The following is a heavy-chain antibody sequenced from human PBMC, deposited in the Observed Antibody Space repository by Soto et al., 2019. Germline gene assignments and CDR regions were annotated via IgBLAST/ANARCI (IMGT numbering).Heavy chain of an antibody. CDR1: GGSIGSGGYY. Sequence: SETLSLTCTVSGGSIGSGGYYWSWIRQHPGKGLEWIGYIYYSGSTYYNPSLKSRVTISVDTSKNQFSLKLGSVTAADTAVYYCARGGVTMIVGIWGQGTMVTVSS. J-gene: IGHJ3*02. CDR2: IYYSGST. CDR3: ARGGVTMIVGI. D-gene: IGHD3-22*01. V-gene: IGHV4-31*03.